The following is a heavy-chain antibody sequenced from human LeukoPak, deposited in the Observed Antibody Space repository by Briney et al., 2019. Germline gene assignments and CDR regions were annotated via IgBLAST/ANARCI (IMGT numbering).Heavy chain of an antibody. D-gene: IGHD3-10*01. CDR2: ISSSSSTI. Sequence: GGSLRLSCAASGFTFSSYSMNWVRQAPGKGLEWVSYISSSSSTIYYADSVKGRFTISRDNAKNSLYLQMNSLRDEDTAVYYCARVDGSGSLWGLLDYWGQGTLVTVSS. CDR1: GFTFSSYS. V-gene: IGHV3-48*02. J-gene: IGHJ4*02. CDR3: ARVDGSGSLWGLLDY.